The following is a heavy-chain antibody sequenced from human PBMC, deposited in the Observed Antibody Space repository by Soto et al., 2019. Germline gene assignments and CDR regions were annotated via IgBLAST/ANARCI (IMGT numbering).Heavy chain of an antibody. CDR3: ARSTRIPLWHFDP. CDR2: MNPNSGRT. CDR1: GYTFTTYD. Sequence: QVQLVQSGAEVKKPGASVKVSCKASGYTFTTYDINWVRQATGQGLEWMGWMNPNSGRTGYAQKFQGRVTLTRDTSTNTAYMELASLTSDDTAVYYWARSTRIPLWHFDPWGRGTLVTVSS. D-gene: IGHD2-2*01. J-gene: IGHJ2*01. V-gene: IGHV1-8*01.